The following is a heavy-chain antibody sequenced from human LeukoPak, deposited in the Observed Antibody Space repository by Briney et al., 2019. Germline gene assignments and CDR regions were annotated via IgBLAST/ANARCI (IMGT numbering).Heavy chain of an antibody. CDR3: ARAFLTYYYDSSGYYYFDY. CDR1: GGSISSGDYY. J-gene: IGHJ4*02. V-gene: IGHV4-30-4*01. Sequence: PSETLSLTYTVSGGSISSGDYYWSWIRQPPGKGLEWIGYIYYSGSTYYNPSLKSRVTISVDTSKNQFSLKLSSVTAADTAVYYCARAFLTYYYDSSGYYYFDYWGQGTLVTVSS. D-gene: IGHD3-22*01. CDR2: IYYSGST.